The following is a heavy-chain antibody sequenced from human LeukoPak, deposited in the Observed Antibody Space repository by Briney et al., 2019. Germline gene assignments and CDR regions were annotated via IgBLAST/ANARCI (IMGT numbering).Heavy chain of an antibody. D-gene: IGHD3-16*01. CDR1: QFTFSTYA. Sequence: SGGSLRLSCGASQFTFSTYAMRWVRQAPGKGLEWVSGFNDGGSSTYYAHSVKGRFTISRDNSRNTLLLQVNALRAEDTAGYYWAKASSPLGHFDYWGRGTLVTVSS. J-gene: IGHJ4*02. CDR2: FNDGGSST. V-gene: IGHV3-23*01. CDR3: AKASSPLGHFDY.